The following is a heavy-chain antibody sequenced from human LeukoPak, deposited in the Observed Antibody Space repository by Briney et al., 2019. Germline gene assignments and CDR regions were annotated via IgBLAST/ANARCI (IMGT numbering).Heavy chain of an antibody. Sequence: GGSLRLSCAASGFTFSASWMTWVRQAPGKGLEWVANIKDNGRGEYYVDSVKGRFTVSRDNAKNSVYLQMNSLSAEDTAVYYCARDGSRGWDYWGQGTLVTVSS. CDR1: GFTFSASW. D-gene: IGHD1-26*01. V-gene: IGHV3-7*01. J-gene: IGHJ4*02. CDR3: ARDGSRGWDY. CDR2: IKDNGRGE.